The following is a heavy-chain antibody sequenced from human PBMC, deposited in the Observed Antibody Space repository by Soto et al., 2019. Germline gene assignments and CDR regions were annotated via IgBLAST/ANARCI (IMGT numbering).Heavy chain of an antibody. D-gene: IGHD6-19*01. V-gene: IGHV4-4*02. J-gene: IGHJ4*02. CDR1: GDSVSSPYY. CDR3: ARSAGWYAVHS. Sequence: QVQLQESGPGLVKPSGTLSLTCAVSGDSVSSPYYWCWVRQPPGKGLEWIGEVFHTGPTTYNPSLRGRFTISMDKSNNQFSLDLSSVTAADTAVYYCARSAGWYAVHSWGPGTLVIVSS. CDR2: VFHTGPT.